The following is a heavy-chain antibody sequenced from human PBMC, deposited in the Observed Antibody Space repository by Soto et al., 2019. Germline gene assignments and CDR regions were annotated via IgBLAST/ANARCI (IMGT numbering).Heavy chain of an antibody. Sequence: QVQLVQSGAEVKKPGASVKGSCKASGFTFTNYFFHWVRQAPRQGLEWMGIISPYDGSTNYVQSFQGRVTMTSHTSTSTVNREARSLRSEDTAVEYWAKGDGRGSSGFYYYDGMDFWGHGTTVTVSS. CDR2: ISPYDGST. CDR3: AKGDGRGSSGFYYYDGMDF. CDR1: GFTFTNYF. J-gene: IGHJ6*02. V-gene: IGHV1-46*01. D-gene: IGHD6-25*01.